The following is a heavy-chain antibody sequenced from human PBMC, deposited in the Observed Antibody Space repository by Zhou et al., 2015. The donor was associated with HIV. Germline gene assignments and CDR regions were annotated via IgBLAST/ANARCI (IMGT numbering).Heavy chain of an antibody. CDR3: ARDDQSAGIVVVITSAFDI. D-gene: IGHD3-22*01. CDR1: GYTFTSYG. CDR2: ISAYNGNT. Sequence: QVQLVQSGAEVKKPGASVKVSCKASGYTFTSYGISWVRQAPGQGLEWMGWISAYNGNTNYAQKLQGRVTMTTDTSTSTAYMELRSLRSDETAVYYCARDDQSAGIVVVITSAFDIWGQGTMVTVSS. V-gene: IGHV1-18*01. J-gene: IGHJ3*02.